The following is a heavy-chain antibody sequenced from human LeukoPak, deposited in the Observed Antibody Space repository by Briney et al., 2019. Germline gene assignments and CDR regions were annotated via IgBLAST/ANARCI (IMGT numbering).Heavy chain of an antibody. D-gene: IGHD6-13*01. CDR1: GGSISSYY. J-gene: IGHJ6*02. Sequence: PSETLSLTCTVSGGSISSYYWSWIRQPAGKGLEWIGRIYTSGSTNYNPSLKSRVTMSVDTSKNQFSLKLSSVTAADTAVYYCAREVGEYSSSWYDLDYYYYGMDVWGQGTTVTVSS. CDR3: AREVGEYSSSWYDLDYYYYGMDV. V-gene: IGHV4-4*07. CDR2: IYTSGST.